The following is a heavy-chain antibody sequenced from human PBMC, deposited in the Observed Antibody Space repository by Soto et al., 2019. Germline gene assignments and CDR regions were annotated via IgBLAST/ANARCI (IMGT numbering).Heavy chain of an antibody. J-gene: IGHJ4*02. CDR2: ISSSSSTI. Sequence: EVQLVESGGVLVQPGGSLRLSCAASGFTFSSYSMNWVRQAPGEGLEWVSYISSSSSTIYYADSVKGRFTISRDNAKNSLYLQMNSLRAEDTAVYYCARDSGYSYGPLDYWGQGTLVTVSS. CDR1: GFTFSSYS. CDR3: ARDSGYSYGPLDY. V-gene: IGHV3-48*01. D-gene: IGHD5-18*01.